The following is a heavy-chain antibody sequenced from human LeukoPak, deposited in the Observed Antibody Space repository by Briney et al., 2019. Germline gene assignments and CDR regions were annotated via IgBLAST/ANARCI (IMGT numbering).Heavy chain of an antibody. CDR1: GGSISSYY. D-gene: IGHD2-15*01. V-gene: IGHV4-59*12. CDR2: IYYSGST. CDR3: ARRPLGYCSGGSCRRFDY. Sequence: SETLSLTCTVSGGSISSYYWSWIRQPPGKGLEWIGCIYYSGSTNYNPSLKSRVTISVDTSKNQFSLKLSSVTAADTAVYYCARRPLGYCSGGSCRRFDYWGQGTLVTVSS. J-gene: IGHJ4*02.